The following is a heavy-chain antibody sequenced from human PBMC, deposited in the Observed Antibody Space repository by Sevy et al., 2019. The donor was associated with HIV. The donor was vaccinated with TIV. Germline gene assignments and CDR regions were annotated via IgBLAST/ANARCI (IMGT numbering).Heavy chain of an antibody. V-gene: IGHV4-38-2*02. D-gene: IGHD3-10*01. CDR1: GYSISSGYY. CDR3: ARDRGTSLSDFDY. CDR2: IYHSGST. J-gene: IGHJ4*02. Sequence: SETLSLTCAVSGYSISSGYYWGWIRQSPGKGLEWIGSIYHSGSTYYNPSLKSRVTISVDTSKNQFSLKLSSVTAADTAVYYCARDRGTSLSDFDYWGQGTLVTVSS.